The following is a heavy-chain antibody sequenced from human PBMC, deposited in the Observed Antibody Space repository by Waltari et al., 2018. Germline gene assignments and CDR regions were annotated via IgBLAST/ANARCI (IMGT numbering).Heavy chain of an antibody. Sequence: EERLLESGGGLVQPGDSLRLSCAGSGFRFSNYWMNWVRQDPGKGLVWVSRIGNEETSIRYADSVKGRLTISRDNAKNTVYLQMKRLRVEDTAVYYCARLAPRTYRSPVPGRHYYYGMDVWGQGTTVTVSS. V-gene: IGHV3-74*01. D-gene: IGHD3-10*01. CDR3: ARLAPRTYRSPVPGRHYYYGMDV. J-gene: IGHJ6*02. CDR1: GFRFSNYW. CDR2: IGNEETSI.